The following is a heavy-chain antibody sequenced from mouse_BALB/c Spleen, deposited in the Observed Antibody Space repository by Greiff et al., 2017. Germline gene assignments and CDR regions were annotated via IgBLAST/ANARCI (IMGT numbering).Heavy chain of an antibody. V-gene: IGHV5-9-4*01. CDR1: GFTFSSYA. J-gene: IGHJ2*01. Sequence: EVHLVESGGGLVKPGGSLKLSCAASGFTFSSYAMSWVRQSPEKRLEWVAEISSGGSYTYYPDTVTGRFTISRDNAKNTLYLEMSSLRSEDTAMYYCARASYSNYFDYWGQGTTLTVSS. D-gene: IGHD1-1*01. CDR3: ARASYSNYFDY. CDR2: ISSGGSYT.